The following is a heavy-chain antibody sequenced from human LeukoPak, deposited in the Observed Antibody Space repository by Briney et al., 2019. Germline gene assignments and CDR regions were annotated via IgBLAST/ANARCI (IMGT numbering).Heavy chain of an antibody. CDR3: ARDDSTTAEGDAFDI. CDR1: GFTFSDYY. CDR2: TSSSGSTI. D-gene: IGHD4-17*01. J-gene: IGHJ3*02. Sequence: GGSLRLSCAASGFTFSDYYMSWIRQAPGKGLEWVSYTSSSGSTIYYADSVKGRFTISRDNAKNSLYLQMNSLRAEDTAVYYCARDDSTTAEGDAFDIWGQGTMVTVSS. V-gene: IGHV3-11*01.